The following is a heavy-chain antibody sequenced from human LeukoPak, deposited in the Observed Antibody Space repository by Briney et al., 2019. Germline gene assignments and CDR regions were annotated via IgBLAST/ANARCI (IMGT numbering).Heavy chain of an antibody. D-gene: IGHD3-9*01. V-gene: IGHV4-39*07. CDR3: ARVINDILTGSLYYGMDV. J-gene: IGHJ6*02. Sequence: SETLSLTCSVSGGSISSSSNYYWGWIRQPPGKGLEWIGSIYYSGSTYYNTSLKSRVTISVDTSKNQFSLKLSSVTAADTAVYYCARVINDILTGSLYYGMDVWGQGTTVTVSS. CDR1: GGSISSSSNYY. CDR2: IYYSGST.